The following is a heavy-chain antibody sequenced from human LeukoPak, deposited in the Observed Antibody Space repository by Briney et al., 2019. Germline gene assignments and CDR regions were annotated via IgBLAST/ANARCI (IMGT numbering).Heavy chain of an antibody. CDR3: AKVKRIDYGGNPAIFDY. CDR2: ISYDGNNK. J-gene: IGHJ4*02. D-gene: IGHD4-23*01. Sequence: GGSLRLSCAASGFTFSSYAIHWVRQAPGKGLEWVAVISYDGNNKYYADSVKGRFTISRDNSKNTLYLQMNSLRAEDTAVYYCAKVKRIDYGGNPAIFDYWGQGTLVTVSS. CDR1: GFTFSSYA. V-gene: IGHV3-30-3*01.